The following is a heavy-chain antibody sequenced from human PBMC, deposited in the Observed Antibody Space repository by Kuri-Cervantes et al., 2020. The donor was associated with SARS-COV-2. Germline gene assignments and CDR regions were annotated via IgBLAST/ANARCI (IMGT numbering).Heavy chain of an antibody. Sequence: GESLKISCAASGFTFSSYGMQWVRQAPGKGLEWISHISSSSTTIYYADSVEGRFTVSRDNARNSVYLQMDSLRAADTAVYYCARVGGNDFWSDYLDHWGQGILVTVSS. CDR1: GFTFSSYG. V-gene: IGHV3-48*01. D-gene: IGHD3-3*01. J-gene: IGHJ4*02. CDR3: ARVGGNDFWSDYLDH. CDR2: ISSSSTTI.